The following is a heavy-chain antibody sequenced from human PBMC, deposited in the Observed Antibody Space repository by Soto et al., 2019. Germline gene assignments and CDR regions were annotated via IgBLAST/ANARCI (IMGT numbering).Heavy chain of an antibody. CDR2: ISDSSGSR. Sequence: GGSLRLSCAAAGFTFSTSAVTWVRQAPGKGLEWVSSISDSSGSRYYADSVKGRFTISRDNAKNTLYLQMNSLRAEDTAVYYCARGGDLVVPAARDFDYWGQGTLVTVSS. J-gene: IGHJ4*02. D-gene: IGHD2-2*01. CDR3: ARGGDLVVPAARDFDY. CDR1: GFTFSTSA. V-gene: IGHV3-23*01.